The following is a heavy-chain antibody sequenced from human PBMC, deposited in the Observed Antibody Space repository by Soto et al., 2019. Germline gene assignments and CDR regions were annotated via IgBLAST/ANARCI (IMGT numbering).Heavy chain of an antibody. CDR1: GFTFSGYA. J-gene: IGHJ4*02. CDR3: AKRPSYYDSSGYKAHFDY. Sequence: PGGSLRLSCAASGFTFSGYAMSWVRQAPGKGLEWVSAISGSGGSTYYADSVKGRFTISRDNSKNTLYLQMNSLRAEDTAVYYCAKRPSYYDSSGYKAHFDYWGQGTLVTVSS. V-gene: IGHV3-23*01. D-gene: IGHD3-22*01. CDR2: ISGSGGST.